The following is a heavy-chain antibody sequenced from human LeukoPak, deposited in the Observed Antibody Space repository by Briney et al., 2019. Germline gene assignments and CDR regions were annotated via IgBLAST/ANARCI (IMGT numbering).Heavy chain of an antibody. CDR1: GYTFTSYY. CDR3: ARDGTAMAHYYGMDV. CDR2: INPSGGST. J-gene: IGHJ6*02. Sequence: ASVTVSCKASGYTFTSYYMHWVRQAPGQGLEWMGIINPSGGSTSYAQKFQGRVTMTRDTSTSTVYMELSSLRSEDTAVYCCARDGTAMAHYYGMDVWGQGTTVTVSS. V-gene: IGHV1-46*01. D-gene: IGHD5-18*01.